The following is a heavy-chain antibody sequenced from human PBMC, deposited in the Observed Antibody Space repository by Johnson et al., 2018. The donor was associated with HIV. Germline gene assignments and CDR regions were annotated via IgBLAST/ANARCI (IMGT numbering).Heavy chain of an antibody. V-gene: IGHV3-48*04. CDR3: ATLKGPRLHIAARRPDAFDI. J-gene: IGHJ3*02. CDR1: GFTFDDYG. CDR2: ISSSGSTI. D-gene: IGHD6-6*01. Sequence: VQLVESGGGVVRPGGSLRLSCVASGFTFDDYGMTWVRQAPGKGLEWVSYISSSGSTIYYADSVKGRFTISRDNAKNSLYLQMNSLRAEDTAVYYCATLKGPRLHIAARRPDAFDIWGQGTMVTVSS.